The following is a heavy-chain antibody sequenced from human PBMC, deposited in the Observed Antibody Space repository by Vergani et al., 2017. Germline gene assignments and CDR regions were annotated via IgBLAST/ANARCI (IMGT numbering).Heavy chain of an antibody. V-gene: IGHV4-59*08. CDR1: GGSISSYY. J-gene: IGHJ5*02. D-gene: IGHD6-13*01. CDR2: IYYSGST. Sequence: QVQLQESGPGLVKPSETLSLTCTVSGGSISSYYWSWIRQPPGKGLEWIGYIYYSGSTNYNPSLKSRVTISVDTPKNQFSLKLSSVTAADTAVYYCARHDQAAAGTPVWWFDPWGQGTLVTVSS. CDR3: ARHDQAAAGTPVWWFDP.